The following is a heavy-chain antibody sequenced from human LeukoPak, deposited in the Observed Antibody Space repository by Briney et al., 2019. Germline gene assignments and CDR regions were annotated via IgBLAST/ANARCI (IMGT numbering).Heavy chain of an antibody. D-gene: IGHD3-10*01. CDR1: GGSIGSSSYY. CDR3: ARRVGFYGSGSLNYFDP. J-gene: IGHJ5*01. CDR2: IFRTGST. Sequence: SETLSLTCTVSGGSIGSSSYYWGWIRQPPGKGLEWIGSIFRTGSTYYSASLKSRVSISVDTSKNHIALKLTSVTAADTAVYFCARRVGFYGSGSLNYFDPWGEGILVSVSS. V-gene: IGHV4-39*02.